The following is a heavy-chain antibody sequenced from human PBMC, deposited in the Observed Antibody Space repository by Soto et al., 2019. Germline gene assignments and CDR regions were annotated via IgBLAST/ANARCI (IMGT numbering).Heavy chain of an antibody. CDR2: IYPGDSDT. J-gene: IGHJ4*02. CDR1: GYSFTSYW. D-gene: IGHD3-3*01. V-gene: IGHV5-51*01. CDR3: ARQHRRYYDFWSGYYPPIDY. Sequence: PGESLKISCKGSGYSFTSYWIGWVRQMPGKGLEWMGIIYPGDSDTRYSPSFQGQVTISADKSISTAYLQWSSLKASDTAMYYCARQHRRYYDFWSGYYPPIDYWGRGTLVTVSS.